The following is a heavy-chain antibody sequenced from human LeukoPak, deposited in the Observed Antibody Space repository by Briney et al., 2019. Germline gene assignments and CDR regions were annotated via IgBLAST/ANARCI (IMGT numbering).Heavy chain of an antibody. D-gene: IGHD5-18*01. CDR2: IWYDGSNK. V-gene: IGHV3-33*01. CDR1: GFTFSSYG. J-gene: IGHJ6*02. CDR3: ATDRPPEGVNTAMVRKTRYYYGMDV. Sequence: GGSLRLSCAASGFTFSSYGMHWVRQAPGKGLEWVAVIWYDGSNKYYADSVKGRFTISRDNSKNTLYLQMNSLRAEDTAVYYCATDRPPEGVNTAMVRKTRYYYGMDVWGQGTTVTVSS.